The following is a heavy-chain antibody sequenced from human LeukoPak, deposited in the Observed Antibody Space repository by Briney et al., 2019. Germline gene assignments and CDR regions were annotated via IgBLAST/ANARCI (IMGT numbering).Heavy chain of an antibody. V-gene: IGHV3-7*01. CDR3: ARGQWLAPHYFDY. CDR2: IKQDGSEK. Sequence: GGSLRLPCAASGFTFSSYWMSWVRQAPGKGLEWVANIKQDGSEKYYVDSVKGRFTISRDNAKNSLYLQMNSLRAEDTAVYFCARGQWLAPHYFDYWGQGTLVTVSS. CDR1: GFTFSSYW. D-gene: IGHD6-19*01. J-gene: IGHJ4*02.